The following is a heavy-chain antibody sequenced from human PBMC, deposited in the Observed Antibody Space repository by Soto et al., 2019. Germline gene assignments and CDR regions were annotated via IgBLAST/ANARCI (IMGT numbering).Heavy chain of an antibody. J-gene: IGHJ5*02. CDR3: ARGYSSSWQSWFDP. D-gene: IGHD6-13*01. V-gene: IGHV4-39*01. Sequence: ASETLSLTCTVSGGSISSSSYYWGWIRQPPGKGLEWIGSIYYSGSTYYNPSLKSRVTISVDTSKNQFSLKLSSVTAADTAVYYCARGYSSSWQSWFDPWGQGTLVTVSS. CDR1: GGSISSSSYY. CDR2: IYYSGST.